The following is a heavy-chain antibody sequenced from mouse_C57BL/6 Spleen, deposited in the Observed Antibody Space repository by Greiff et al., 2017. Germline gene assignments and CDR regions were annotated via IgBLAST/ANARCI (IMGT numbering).Heavy chain of an antibody. CDR3: ARCGYDVGFAY. D-gene: IGHD2-2*01. Sequence: QVQLQQPGAELVKPGASVKMSCKASGYTFTSYWITWVKQRPGQGLEWIGDIYPGSGSTNYNEKFKSKATLTVDTSSSTSYMQLSSLTSEDAAVYYCARCGYDVGFAYWGQGTLVTVSA. V-gene: IGHV1-55*01. CDR1: GYTFTSYW. CDR2: IYPGSGST. J-gene: IGHJ3*01.